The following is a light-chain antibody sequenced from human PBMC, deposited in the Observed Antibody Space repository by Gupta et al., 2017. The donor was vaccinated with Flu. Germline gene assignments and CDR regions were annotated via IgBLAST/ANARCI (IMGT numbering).Light chain of an antibody. CDR2: AAS. J-gene: IGKJ5*01. V-gene: IGKV1-9*01. CDR1: QGISDY. Sequence: DFQLTQSPSFLSASVGDRVTITCRASQGISDYLAWFQQKPGNAPKLLISAASILENGVPSRFSGSGSGTEFALTISSLQPEDFATYYCQQLNTYLIPFGQGTRLEIE. CDR3: QQLNTYLIP.